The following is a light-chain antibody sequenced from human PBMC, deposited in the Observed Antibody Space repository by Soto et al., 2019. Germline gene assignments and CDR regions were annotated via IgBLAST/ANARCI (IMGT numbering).Light chain of an antibody. CDR1: QGISNY. CDR2: SAS. Sequence: TQSPSSLSASVGDRVTITCRASQGISNYLAWYQQKPGQSPRLLIYSASNRATGIPDGFSGSGSGTAFTLTIRRLGPEDVVVYYCQQNGSLPITFGQGTRLVSK. J-gene: IGKJ5*01. V-gene: IGKV3-20*01. CDR3: QQNGSLPIT.